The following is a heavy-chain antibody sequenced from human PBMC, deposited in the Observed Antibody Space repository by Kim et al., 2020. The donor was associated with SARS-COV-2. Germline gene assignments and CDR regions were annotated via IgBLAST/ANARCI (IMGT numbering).Heavy chain of an antibody. CDR3: TRGPF. J-gene: IGHJ4*02. CDR2: NDGTTN. Sequence: NDGTTNPYADSRKGRFTLSRDNSKNTLYLQMTGLRADDTGVYYCTRGPFWGQGTLVTVSS. V-gene: IGHV3-74*03.